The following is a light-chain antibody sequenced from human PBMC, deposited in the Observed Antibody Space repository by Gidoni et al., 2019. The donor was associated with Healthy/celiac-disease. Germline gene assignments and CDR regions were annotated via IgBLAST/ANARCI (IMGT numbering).Light chain of an antibody. Sequence: EIVFTQSPATLSLSPGERATLSCRASQSASGYLAWYQQKPGQAPRLLIYDASNRATGIPARFSGSGSGTDFTLTISSLEPEDFAVSYCQQRSNWPRGTTFGQGTKVEIK. J-gene: IGKJ1*01. CDR3: QQRSNWPRGTT. V-gene: IGKV3-11*01. CDR1: QSASGY. CDR2: DAS.